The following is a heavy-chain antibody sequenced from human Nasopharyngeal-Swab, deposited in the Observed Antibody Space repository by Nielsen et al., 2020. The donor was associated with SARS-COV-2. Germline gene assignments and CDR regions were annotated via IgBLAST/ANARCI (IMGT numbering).Heavy chain of an antibody. Sequence: VRQRPGKGLEWVSGISGSGGSTSYADSVKGRFTISRDNSKNTLYVQMNSLRAEDTAVYYCAKGGYCSSTSCKDFFDYWGQGTLVTVSS. CDR3: AKGGYCSSTSCKDFFDY. J-gene: IGHJ4*02. D-gene: IGHD2-2*01. V-gene: IGHV3-23*01. CDR2: ISGSGGST.